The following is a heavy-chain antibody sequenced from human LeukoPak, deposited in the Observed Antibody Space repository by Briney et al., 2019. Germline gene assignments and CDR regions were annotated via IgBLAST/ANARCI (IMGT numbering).Heavy chain of an antibody. Sequence: PSETLSLTCTVSGYSISTGYYWGWVRQTPGKGLEWLGTVFHTGATYYNPSLRSRVTISVDTAKNQFSLRVRSMTAADTGVYYCARAGGGILDYWGQGTLVTVSS. J-gene: IGHJ4*02. CDR1: GYSISTGYY. CDR3: ARAGGGILDY. CDR2: VFHTGAT. V-gene: IGHV4-38-2*02. D-gene: IGHD1-1*01.